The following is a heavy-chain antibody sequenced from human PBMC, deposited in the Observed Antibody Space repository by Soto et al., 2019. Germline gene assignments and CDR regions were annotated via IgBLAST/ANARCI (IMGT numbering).Heavy chain of an antibody. Sequence: EVQLVESGGDLVQPGGSLRLSCAASGFAFSGYWMSWVRQAPGKGLEGVANIKQDGSEKYYVDSVKGRFTISRDNAKNPLYLQTNSLRVEDTAVYYCARATSVAAYWGQGTLVTVSS. V-gene: IGHV3-7*01. J-gene: IGHJ4*02. D-gene: IGHD6-19*01. CDR1: GFAFSGYW. CDR3: ARATSVAAY. CDR2: IKQDGSEK.